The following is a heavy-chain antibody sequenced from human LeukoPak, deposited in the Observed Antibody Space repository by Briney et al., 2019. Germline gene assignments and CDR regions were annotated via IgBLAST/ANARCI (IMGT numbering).Heavy chain of an antibody. CDR2: ISSSSSTI. CDR1: GFTFSSYS. Sequence: QPGGSLRLSCAASGFTFSSYSMNWVRQAPGKGLEWVSYISSSSSTIYYADSVKGRFTISRDNAKNSLYLQMNSLRAEDTAVYYCARGSFDWLPNWFDPWGQGTLVTVSS. V-gene: IGHV3-48*04. CDR3: ARGSFDWLPNWFDP. J-gene: IGHJ5*02. D-gene: IGHD3-9*01.